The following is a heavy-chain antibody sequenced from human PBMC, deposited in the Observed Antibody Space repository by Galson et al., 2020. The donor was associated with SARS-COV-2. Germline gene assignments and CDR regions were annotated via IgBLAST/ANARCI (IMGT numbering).Heavy chain of an antibody. V-gene: IGHV3-7*04. Sequence: QLGESLKISCAASGFPFSGFWMSWVRQAPGKGLEWVAKIKEDGSVKRYVDSVEGRFTISRDNAENSLYLQMNTLRAEDTAVYYCARHYGNYYYAMDVWGQGTTVTVSS. CDR1: GFPFSGFW. CDR2: IKEDGSVK. J-gene: IGHJ6*02. D-gene: IGHD4-17*01. CDR3: ARHYGNYYYAMDV.